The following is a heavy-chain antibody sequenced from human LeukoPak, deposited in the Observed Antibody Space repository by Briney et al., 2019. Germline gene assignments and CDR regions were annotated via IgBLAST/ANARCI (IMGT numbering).Heavy chain of an antibody. CDR3: ARAHYGRTPFDY. CDR1: GGSFSGYY. J-gene: IGHJ4*02. Sequence: SETLSLTCAVYGGSFSGYYWSWIRQPPGKGLEWIGEINHSGSTNYNPSLKSRVTISVDTSKNQFSLKLSSVTAADTAVYYCARAHYGRTPFDYWGQGTLVTVSS. V-gene: IGHV4-34*01. CDR2: INHSGST. D-gene: IGHD3-10*01.